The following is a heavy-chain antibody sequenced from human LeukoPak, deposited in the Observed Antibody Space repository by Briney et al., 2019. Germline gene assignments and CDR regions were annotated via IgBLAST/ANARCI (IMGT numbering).Heavy chain of an antibody. CDR2: INHSGST. Sequence: PSETLSLTCAVYGGSFSGYYWSWIRQPPGKGLEWIGEINHSGSTNYNPSLKSRVTISVDTSKNQSSLKLSSVTAADTAVYYCARVRLFWFDPWGQGTLGTVSS. V-gene: IGHV4-34*01. CDR3: ARVRLFWFDP. J-gene: IGHJ5*02. D-gene: IGHD2/OR15-2a*01. CDR1: GGSFSGYY.